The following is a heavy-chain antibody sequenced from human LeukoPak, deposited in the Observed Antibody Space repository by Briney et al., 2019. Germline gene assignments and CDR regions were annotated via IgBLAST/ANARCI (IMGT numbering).Heavy chain of an antibody. CDR2: IYYRGST. J-gene: IGHJ3*02. D-gene: IGHD4-17*01. CDR3: AGPTVTLDAFDI. Sequence: SETLSLTCSVSGGSISSHYWSWIRQPPGKGLEWIGYIYYRGSTNYNPSLKSRVTISLDTSKNQFSLSLSSVTASDTALYYCAGPTVTLDAFDIWGQGTMVTVSS. CDR1: GGSISSHY. V-gene: IGHV4-59*08.